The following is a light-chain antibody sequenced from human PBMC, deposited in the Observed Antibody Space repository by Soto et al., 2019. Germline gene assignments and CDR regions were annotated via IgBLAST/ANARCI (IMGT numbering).Light chain of an antibody. V-gene: IGLV2-14*01. CDR3: SSYTSSSTPVDV. CDR1: SSDVGGYNY. Sequence: QSALTQPASVSGSPGQSITISCTGTSSDVGGYNYVSWYQQHPGKAPKLMIYEVSNRPSGVSNRFSGSKSGNTASLTISGLQAEDEADYYCSSYTSSSTPVDVFGTGTKLTVL. CDR2: EVS. J-gene: IGLJ1*01.